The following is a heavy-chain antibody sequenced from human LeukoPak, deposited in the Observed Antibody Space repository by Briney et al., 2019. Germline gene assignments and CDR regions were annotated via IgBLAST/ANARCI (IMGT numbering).Heavy chain of an antibody. Sequence: GGSLRLSCAASGFTFSSYGMHWVRQAPGKGLEWVAVIWYDGSNKYYADSVKGRFTISRDNAKNSLYLQMNSLRAEDTAVYFCVRVRGVTFDYWGQGTLVIVSS. V-gene: IGHV3-33*03. D-gene: IGHD3-10*01. J-gene: IGHJ4*02. CDR3: VRVRGVTFDY. CDR2: IWYDGSNK. CDR1: GFTFSSYG.